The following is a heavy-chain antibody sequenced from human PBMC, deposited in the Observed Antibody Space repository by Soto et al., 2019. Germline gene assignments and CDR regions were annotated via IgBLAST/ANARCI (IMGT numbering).Heavy chain of an antibody. CDR3: ARHETLHGDYEY. CDR1: GGSISSGGYS. D-gene: IGHD4-17*01. V-gene: IGHV4-30-2*01. CDR2: MYHSGST. Sequence: SETLSPTCAVFGGSISSGGYSWSWIRQPPGKGLEWIGYMYHSGSTNYNPSLKSRVTISVDTSKNQFSLKLSSVTAADTAVYYCARHETLHGDYEYWGQGTLVTVSS. J-gene: IGHJ4*02.